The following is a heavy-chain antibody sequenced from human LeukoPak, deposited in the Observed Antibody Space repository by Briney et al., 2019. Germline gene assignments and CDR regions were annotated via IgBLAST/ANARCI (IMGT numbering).Heavy chain of an antibody. D-gene: IGHD1-1*01. CDR2: IYYSGST. CDR3: ARSTGTGYYYYYMDV. J-gene: IGHJ6*03. CDR1: GASISSDY. Sequence: PSETLSLTCTVSGASISSDYWSWGRQPPGKGLEWIGNIYYSGSTNYNPSLKSRVPISVDPSKNQFSLKLSSVTAADTAVYYCARSTGTGYYYYYMDVWGEGTTVTVSS. V-gene: IGHV4-59*01.